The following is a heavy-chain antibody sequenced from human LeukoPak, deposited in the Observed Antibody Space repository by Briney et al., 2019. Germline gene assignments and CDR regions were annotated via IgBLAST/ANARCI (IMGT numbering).Heavy chain of an antibody. CDR3: ARDGTLGSSGDYYYMDV. Sequence: TSVRVSCKASGFTFTSSAMQWVRQARGQRLEWIGWIVVGSGNTNYAQKFQERVTITRDMSTSTAYMELSSLRSEDTAVYYCARDGTLGSSGDYYYMDVWGKGTTVTVSS. V-gene: IGHV1-58*02. D-gene: IGHD6-13*01. J-gene: IGHJ6*03. CDR2: IVVGSGNT. CDR1: GFTFTSSA.